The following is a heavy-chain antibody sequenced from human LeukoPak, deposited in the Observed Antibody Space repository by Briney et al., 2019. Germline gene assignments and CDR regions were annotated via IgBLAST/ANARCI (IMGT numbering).Heavy chain of an antibody. J-gene: IGHJ6*03. Sequence: ASVKVSCKASGYTFTSYDINWVRQATGQGLEWMGWMNPNSGNTGYAQKLQGRVTITRNTSISTVYMELSSLRSEDTAVYYCARTTVTTRAPIYYYYYYMDVWGKGTTVTVSS. CDR1: GYTFTSYD. V-gene: IGHV1-8*03. D-gene: IGHD4-17*01. CDR3: ARTTVTTRAPIYYYYYYMDV. CDR2: MNPNSGNT.